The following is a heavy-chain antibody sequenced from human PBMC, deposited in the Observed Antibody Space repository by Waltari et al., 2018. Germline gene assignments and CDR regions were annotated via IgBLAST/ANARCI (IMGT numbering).Heavy chain of an antibody. D-gene: IGHD3-22*01. V-gene: IGHV4-39*07. J-gene: IGHJ5*02. Sequence: QLQLQESGPGLVKPSETLSLTCTVSGGSISSSSYYWGWIRQPPGTGLEWIGSIYYSGSTYYNPSLKSRVTISVDTSKNQFSLKLSSVTAADTAVYYCARRLGYDSSGYYYVGWFDPWGQGTLVTVSS. CDR2: IYYSGST. CDR1: GGSISSSSYY. CDR3: ARRLGYDSSGYYYVGWFDP.